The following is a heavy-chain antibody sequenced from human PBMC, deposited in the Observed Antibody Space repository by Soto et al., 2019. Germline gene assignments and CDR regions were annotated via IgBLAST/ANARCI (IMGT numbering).Heavy chain of an antibody. Sequence: EVQLLESGGGLVQPGGSLRLSCAASGFTFSSYAMSWVRQAPGKGLEWVSAISGSGGSTYYADSVKGRFTISRDNSKNTLYLQMNSLRAEDTAVYYCAKSPPRGGGYYTPNWFDPWGQGTLVTVSS. CDR3: AKSPPRGGGYYTPNWFDP. V-gene: IGHV3-23*01. J-gene: IGHJ5*02. D-gene: IGHD1-26*01. CDR1: GFTFSSYA. CDR2: ISGSGGST.